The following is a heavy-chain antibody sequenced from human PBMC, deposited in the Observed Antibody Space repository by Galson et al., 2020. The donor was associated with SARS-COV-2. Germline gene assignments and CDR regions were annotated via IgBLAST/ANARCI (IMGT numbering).Heavy chain of an antibody. J-gene: IGHJ5*02. D-gene: IGHD2-8*01. CDR2: IYYSGST. CDR1: GGSISSGGYY. CDR3: ARNGPLLMRYNWFDP. Sequence: PSETLSLTCTVSGGSISSGGYYWSWIRQHPGKGLEWIGYIYYSGSTYYNPSLKSRVTISVDTSKNQFSLKLSSVTAADTAVYYCARNGPLLMRYNWFDPWGQGTLVTVSS. V-gene: IGHV4-31*03.